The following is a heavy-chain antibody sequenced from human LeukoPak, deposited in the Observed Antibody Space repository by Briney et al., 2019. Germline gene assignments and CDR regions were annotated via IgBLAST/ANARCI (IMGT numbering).Heavy chain of an antibody. D-gene: IGHD4-23*01. Sequence: SETLSLTCTVAGGPIRTCSCNWIRQPPGKGLEWIGYFYYTGSTNYNPSLKSRVTISVDTPKNQSSLKLSSVTAADTAVYYFATLTTVLTPSYFDTWGQGTLVTVSS. CDR1: GGPIRTCS. CDR3: ATLTTVLTPSYFDT. J-gene: IGHJ4*02. CDR2: FYYTGST. V-gene: IGHV4-59*08.